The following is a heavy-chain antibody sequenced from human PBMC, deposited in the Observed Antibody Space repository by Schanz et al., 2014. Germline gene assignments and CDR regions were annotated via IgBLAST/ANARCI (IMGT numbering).Heavy chain of an antibody. CDR2: LSEGGGGT. D-gene: IGHD3-22*01. CDR1: GFNFSDYA. J-gene: IGHJ4*02. CDR3: VSVYDSSGYVSFNY. Sequence: EVHLLESGGGLVPPGGSLRLSCAASGFNFSDYAMCWVRQAPGKGLEWVSALSEGGGGTHYADSVRGRFTISRDNSKNTLYLQMNSLRAEDTAVYYCVSVYDSSGYVSFNYWGQGTLVTVSS. V-gene: IGHV3-23*01.